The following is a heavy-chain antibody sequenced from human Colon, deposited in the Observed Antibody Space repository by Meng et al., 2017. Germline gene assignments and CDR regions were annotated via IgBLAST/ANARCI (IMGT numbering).Heavy chain of an antibody. CDR2: INVFNGDT. CDR1: GYTFGNYV. CDR3: AREGFGGSYFGY. V-gene: IGHV1-18*01. J-gene: IGHJ4*02. Sequence: QVQLQQSGADVKKPGASVKVSCRASGYTFGNYVMSWVRQAPGQGLEWMGWINVFNGDTKYAHKFQGRVTMTADTSTSTAYMELRSLRSDDTAVYYCAREGFGGSYFGYWGQGTLVTVSS. D-gene: IGHD1-26*01.